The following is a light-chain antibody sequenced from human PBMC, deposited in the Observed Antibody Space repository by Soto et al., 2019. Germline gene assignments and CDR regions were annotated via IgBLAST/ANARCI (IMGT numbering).Light chain of an antibody. J-gene: IGKJ1*01. V-gene: IGKV3-20*01. CDR2: GAS. CDR3: QQYGSSPAT. CDR1: QSVSSSY. Sequence: IVFTQSPGTLSLSPGERATLSFRASQSVSSSYLAWYQQKPGQAPRLLIYGASSRAIGIPDRFSGSGSGTDFTLTISRLEPEDFAVYYCQQYGSSPATFGQGTKVDIK.